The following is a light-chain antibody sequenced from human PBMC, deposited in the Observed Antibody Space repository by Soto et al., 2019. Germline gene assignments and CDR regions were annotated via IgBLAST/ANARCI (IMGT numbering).Light chain of an antibody. Sequence: QSALTQPASVSGSPGQSITISCTGTSSDVGAYNYVSWYQKHPGKAPKLMIFEVSDRTSGVSNRFSGSKSGNTASLTISGLQAEDEADYYCSSYTSSNTLVFGGGTKLTVL. J-gene: IGLJ2*01. CDR2: EVS. CDR1: SSDVGAYNY. V-gene: IGLV2-14*01. CDR3: SSYTSSNTLV.